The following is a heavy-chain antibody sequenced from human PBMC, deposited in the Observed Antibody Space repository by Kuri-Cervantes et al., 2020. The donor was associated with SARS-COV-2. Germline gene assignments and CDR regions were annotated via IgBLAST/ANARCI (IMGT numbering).Heavy chain of an antibody. J-gene: IGHJ4*02. CDR2: IKQDGSEK. Sequence: GESLKISCAASGFTFSSYAMSWVRQAPGKGLEWVANIKQDGSEKYYVDSVKGRFTISRDNAKNSLYLQMNSLRAEDTAVYYCASLGGTSWHDYWGQGTLVTVSS. CDR3: ASLGGTSWHDY. CDR1: GFTFSSYA. V-gene: IGHV3-7*01. D-gene: IGHD2-2*01.